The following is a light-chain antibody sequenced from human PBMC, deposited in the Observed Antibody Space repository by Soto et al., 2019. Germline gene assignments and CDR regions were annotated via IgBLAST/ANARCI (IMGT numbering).Light chain of an antibody. J-gene: IGLJ1*01. CDR3: SSYTRSSTLV. CDR2: EVS. Sequence: QSALTQPASVSGSPGQSITISCTGTSSDVGGYNYVSWYQQHPGKAPKLMIYEVSNRLSGVSNRFSGSKSGNTASLTISGLLAEDEADYYCSSYTRSSTLVFGTGTKLTVL. CDR1: SSDVGGYNY. V-gene: IGLV2-14*01.